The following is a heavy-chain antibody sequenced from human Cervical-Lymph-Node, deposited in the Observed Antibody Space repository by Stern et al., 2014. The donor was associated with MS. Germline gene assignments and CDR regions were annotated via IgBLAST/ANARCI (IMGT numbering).Heavy chain of an antibody. D-gene: IGHD1-14*01. CDR2: IYPGDSKT. V-gene: IGHV5-51*01. J-gene: IGHJ4*02. CDR1: GFKFSIYW. CDR3: ARQTTAWASDV. Sequence: VKLVESGAELIRPGESLKISCKGAGFKFSIYWIAWVRQMPGKGLEWMGIIYPGDSKTRYSPSFQGQVTMSADKSPSTAYLQWSSLNASDTAMYFCARQTTAWASDVWGQGTLVTVSS.